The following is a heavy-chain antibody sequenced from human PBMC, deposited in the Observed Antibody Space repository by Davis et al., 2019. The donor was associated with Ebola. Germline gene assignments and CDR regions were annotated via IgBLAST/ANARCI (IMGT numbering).Heavy chain of an antibody. J-gene: IGHJ6*02. CDR1: GFTVSSNY. Sequence: GESLKISCAASGFTVSSNYMSWVRQAPGKGLEWVSVIYSGGSTYYADSVKGRFTISRHNSKNTLYLQMNSLRAEDTAVYYCARGRATVVMGSGYYYGMDVWGQGTTVTVSS. D-gene: IGHD4-23*01. CDR3: ARGRATVVMGSGYYYGMDV. CDR2: IYSGGST. V-gene: IGHV3-53*04.